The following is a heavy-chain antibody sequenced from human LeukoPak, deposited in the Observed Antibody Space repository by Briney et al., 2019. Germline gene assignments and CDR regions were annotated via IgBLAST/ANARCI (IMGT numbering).Heavy chain of an antibody. D-gene: IGHD4-17*01. CDR2: ISSSSSTI. J-gene: IGHJ4*02. CDR1: GFTFSSYS. V-gene: IGHV3-48*04. Sequence: PGGSLRLSCAASGFTFSSYSMNWVRQAPGKGLEWVSYISSSSSTIYYADSVKGRFTISRDNAKNSLYLQMNSLRAEDTAAYYCARGPSTVTTDYWGQGTLVTVSS. CDR3: ARGPSTVTTDY.